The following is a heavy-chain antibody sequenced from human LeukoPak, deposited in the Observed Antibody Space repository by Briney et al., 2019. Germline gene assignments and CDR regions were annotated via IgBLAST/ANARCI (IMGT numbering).Heavy chain of an antibody. V-gene: IGHV3-23*01. CDR2: IRGNGDST. CDR3: AGTSRSGSYYVY. D-gene: IGHD1-26*01. Sequence: QSGGSLRLSCAASGFSFSSYAMSWVRQAPGKGLEWVSLIRGNGDSTYYADTVKGRFTISRDNAKNSLYLQMNSLRAEDTAVYYCAGTSRSGSYYVYWGQGTLVTVSS. CDR1: GFSFSSYA. J-gene: IGHJ4*02.